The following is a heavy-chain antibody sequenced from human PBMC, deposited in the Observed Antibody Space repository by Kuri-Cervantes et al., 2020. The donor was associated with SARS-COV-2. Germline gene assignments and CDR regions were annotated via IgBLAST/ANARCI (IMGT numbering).Heavy chain of an antibody. CDR2: ISGSGGST. J-gene: IGHJ3*02. CDR1: GFTFSSYA. D-gene: IGHD4-17*01. V-gene: IGHV3-23*01. Sequence: GKSLKISCAASGFTFSSYAMSWVRQAPGKGLEWVSAISGSGGSTYYADSVKGRFTISRDNSKNTLYLQMNSLRAEDTAVYYCAKGFYGDYVGPGAFDIWGQGTMVTVSS. CDR3: AKGFYGDYVGPGAFDI.